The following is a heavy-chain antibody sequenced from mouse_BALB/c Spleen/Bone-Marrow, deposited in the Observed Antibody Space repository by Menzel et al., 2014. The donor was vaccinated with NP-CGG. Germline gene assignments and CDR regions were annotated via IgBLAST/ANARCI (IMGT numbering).Heavy chain of an antibody. J-gene: IGHJ3*01. CDR3: ARWWDLAY. Sequence: VQLQQSGPELVKPGASVKISCKASGYSFTGYYMHWVKQSHVKSLEWTGRINPYNGATSYNQNFKDKASLTVDKSSSTAYMELHRLTSEDSAVYYCARWWDLAYWGQGTLVTVSA. CDR2: INPYNGAT. CDR1: GYSFTGYY. D-gene: IGHD1-1*02. V-gene: IGHV1-31*01.